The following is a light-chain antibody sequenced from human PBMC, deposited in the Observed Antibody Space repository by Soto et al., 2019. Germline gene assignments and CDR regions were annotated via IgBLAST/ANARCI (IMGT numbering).Light chain of an antibody. V-gene: IGKV3-15*01. Sequence: IVMTQSPAILSVSLGERATLSCLASQSISDNLAWYQQRSGQAPRLLIYGASTRATGVPARFSGSGSGTEFTLTISSLQSDDFAMYYCQQYKSWPPLTFGGGTKVE. CDR2: GAS. CDR1: QSISDN. CDR3: QQYKSWPPLT. J-gene: IGKJ4*01.